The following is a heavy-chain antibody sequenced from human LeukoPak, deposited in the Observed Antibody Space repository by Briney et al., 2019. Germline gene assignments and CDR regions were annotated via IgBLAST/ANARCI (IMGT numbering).Heavy chain of an antibody. J-gene: IGHJ4*02. V-gene: IGHV3-30*03. CDR2: ISYDGSYT. Sequence: LSGGSLRLSCAASAFTFSDFGMHWVRQAPGKGLEWVAVISYDGSYTYYADSVKGRFTISRDNAKNMLYLQMNSLRAEDTAVYYCARGQYSSSPLDYWGQGTLVTVSS. D-gene: IGHD6-6*01. CDR3: ARGQYSSSPLDY. CDR1: AFTFSDFG.